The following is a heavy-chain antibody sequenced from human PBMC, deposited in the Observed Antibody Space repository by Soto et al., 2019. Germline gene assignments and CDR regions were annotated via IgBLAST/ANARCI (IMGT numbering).Heavy chain of an antibody. CDR2: MFYSGNT. CDR1: GGSISSSSYY. Sequence: PSETLSLTCTVSGGSISSSSYYWGWIRQPPGKGLEWIGSMFYSGNTYYNSSLRGRVAISLDRSRNQFSLKVSSVTAADTAVYYCARLFDYLSPHYWGQGILVTVSS. D-gene: IGHD3-9*01. J-gene: IGHJ4*02. CDR3: ARLFDYLSPHY. V-gene: IGHV4-39*01.